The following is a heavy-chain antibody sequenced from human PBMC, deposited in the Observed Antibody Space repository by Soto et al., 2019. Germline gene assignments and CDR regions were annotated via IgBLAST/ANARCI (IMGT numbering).Heavy chain of an antibody. Sequence: RRLSCAASGFTFSSYAMHWVRQAPGKGLEWVAVISYDGSNKYYADSVKGRFTISRDNSKNTLYLQMNSLRAEDTAVYYCARDGLLLRYSGTYSSYWGQGTLVTVSS. CDR3: ARDGLLLRYSGTYSSY. CDR2: ISYDGSNK. J-gene: IGHJ4*02. V-gene: IGHV3-30-3*01. D-gene: IGHD1-26*01. CDR1: GFTFSSYA.